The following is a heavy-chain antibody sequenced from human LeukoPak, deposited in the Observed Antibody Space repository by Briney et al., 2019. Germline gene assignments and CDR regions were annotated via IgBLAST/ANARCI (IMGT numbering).Heavy chain of an antibody. Sequence: SVKVSCKDSGGTFSTYAISWVRQAPGQGLEWMGGIIPIFGTANYAQKFQGRVTITADESTSTAYMELSSLRSEDTAVYYCVRVSLTTMVRGLITFDSWGQGTLVTVSS. CDR1: GGTFSTYA. CDR3: VRVSLTTMVRGLITFDS. J-gene: IGHJ4*02. CDR2: IIPIFGTA. V-gene: IGHV1-69*13. D-gene: IGHD3-10*01.